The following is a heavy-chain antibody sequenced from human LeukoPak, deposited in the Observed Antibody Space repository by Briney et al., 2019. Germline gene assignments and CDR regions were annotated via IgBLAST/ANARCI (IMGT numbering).Heavy chain of an antibody. CDR3: VRDEEDYDIYFDL. CDR2: ISNDGGNE. D-gene: IGHD4-17*01. V-gene: IGHV3-30*04. Sequence: PGGSLRLSCAASGFTFSSYAMHWVRQAPGKGLEWVAFISNDGGNEYYSDSMKGRFTISRDNSKNTLYLQMNSLRLEDTGVYYCVRDEEDYDIYFDLWGRGTLVTVSS. J-gene: IGHJ2*01. CDR1: GFTFSSYA.